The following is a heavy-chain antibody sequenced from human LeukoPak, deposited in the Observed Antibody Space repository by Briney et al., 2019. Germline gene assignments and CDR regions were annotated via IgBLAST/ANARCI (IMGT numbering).Heavy chain of an antibody. J-gene: IGHJ4*02. Sequence: SETLSLTCAVYGGSFSGYYWSWIRHPPGKGLEGIGEINHSGSTNYNPSLKSRVTISVDTSKNQFSLKLSSVTAADTAVYYCARGSRYNWNYICNYWGQGTLVTVSS. CDR3: ARGSRYNWNYICNY. CDR1: GGSFSGYY. V-gene: IGHV4-34*01. CDR2: INHSGST. D-gene: IGHD1-7*01.